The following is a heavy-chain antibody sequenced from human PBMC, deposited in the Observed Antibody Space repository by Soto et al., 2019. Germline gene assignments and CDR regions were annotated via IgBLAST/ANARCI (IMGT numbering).Heavy chain of an antibody. V-gene: IGHV4-30-2*01. CDR1: GGSISSGGYS. CDR3: ARTPDH. Sequence: SETLSLTCAVSGGSISSGGYSWSWIRQPPGQGLEWIAYIYHSVSTYYNPSLKSRVTISVDRSKNQFSLKLSSVTAADTAVYYCARTPDHWGQGTLVTVSS. CDR2: IYHSVST. J-gene: IGHJ4*02. D-gene: IGHD2-15*01.